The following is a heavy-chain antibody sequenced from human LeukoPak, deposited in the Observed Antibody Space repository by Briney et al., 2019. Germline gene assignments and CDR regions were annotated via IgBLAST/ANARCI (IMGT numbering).Heavy chain of an antibody. CDR1: GYTFTSYD. Sequence: ASVKVSCKASGYTFTSYDINWVRQATGQGLEWMGWMNPNSGNTGYAQKFQGRVTMTRNTSISTAYMELSSLRSEDTAVYYCARALMVDSSSWFQGPFDYWGQGTLVTVSS. CDR3: ARALMVDSSSWFQGPFDY. CDR2: MNPNSGNT. D-gene: IGHD6-13*01. J-gene: IGHJ4*02. V-gene: IGHV1-8*01.